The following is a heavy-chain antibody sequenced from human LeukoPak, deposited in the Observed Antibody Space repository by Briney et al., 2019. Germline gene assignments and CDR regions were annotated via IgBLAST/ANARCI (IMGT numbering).Heavy chain of an antibody. CDR1: GGSISSSSYY. J-gene: IGHJ6*03. D-gene: IGHD5-18*01. V-gene: IGHV4-61*02. CDR3: ARDSNGYSYGYYDYYYYMDV. Sequence: PSETLSLTCTVSGGSISSSSYYWSWIRQPAGKGLEWIGRIYSSGSSNYNPSLESRVIISVDTSKNQFSLKVTSVTAADTAVYYCARDSNGYSYGYYDYYYYMDVWGKGTTVTVSS. CDR2: IYSSGSS.